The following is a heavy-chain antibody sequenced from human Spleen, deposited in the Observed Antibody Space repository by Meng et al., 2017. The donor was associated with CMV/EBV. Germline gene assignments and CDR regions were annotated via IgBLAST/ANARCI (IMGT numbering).Heavy chain of an antibody. V-gene: IGHV3-53*01. CDR1: GFTVSRNY. Sequence: GESLKISCAASGFTVSRNYMSWVRQAPGKGLGWVSVIYAGGSTYYADSVKGRFTISRDNSKNTLFLQMNSLRAEDTAVYYCARVWTRYLIRSWGQGTLVTVSS. CDR3: ARVWTRYLIRS. D-gene: IGHD3-16*01. J-gene: IGHJ4*02. CDR2: IYAGGST.